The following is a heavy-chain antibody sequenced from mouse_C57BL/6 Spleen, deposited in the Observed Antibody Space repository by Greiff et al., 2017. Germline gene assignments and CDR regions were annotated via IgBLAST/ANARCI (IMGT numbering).Heavy chain of an antibody. J-gene: IGHJ4*01. CDR3: TRGDYDGGYYAMDF. CDR2: IDPETGGT. V-gene: IGHV1-15*01. CDR1: GYTFTDYE. D-gene: IGHD2-4*01. Sequence: VKLQQSGAELVRPGASVTLSCKASGYTFTDYEMHWVKQTPVHGLAWIGAIDPETGGTAYNQKFKGKAILTADKASSTAYMELRSLTSEDSAVYYGTRGDYDGGYYAMDFWGQGTSVTVSS.